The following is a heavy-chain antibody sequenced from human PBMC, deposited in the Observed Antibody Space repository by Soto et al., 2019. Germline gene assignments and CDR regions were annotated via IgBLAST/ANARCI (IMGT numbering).Heavy chain of an antibody. CDR1: GYSISSSNW. CDR3: ARLGAYYQSLDP. Sequence: PSETLSLTCAVSGYSISSSNWWGWIRQPPGKGLEWIGYIYYSGTTYYNPSLKSRVTMSVDTSKNQFSLKVTSVTAVDTAVYYCARLGAYYQSLDPWGPGTLVTVSS. J-gene: IGHJ5*02. V-gene: IGHV4-28*01. D-gene: IGHD3-22*01. CDR2: IYYSGTT.